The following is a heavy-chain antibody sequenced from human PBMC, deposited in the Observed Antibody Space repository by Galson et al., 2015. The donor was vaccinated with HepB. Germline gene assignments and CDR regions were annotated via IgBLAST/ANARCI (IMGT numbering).Heavy chain of an antibody. Sequence: SLRLSCAASGFTFSDYYMSWIRQAPGKGLEWVSYISSSSSYTNYADSVKGRFTISRDNAKNSLYLQMNSLRAEDTAVYYCASWSGYDNYFDYWGQGTLVTVSS. J-gene: IGHJ4*02. V-gene: IGHV3-11*06. D-gene: IGHD5-12*01. CDR3: ASWSGYDNYFDY. CDR1: GFTFSDYY. CDR2: ISSSSSYT.